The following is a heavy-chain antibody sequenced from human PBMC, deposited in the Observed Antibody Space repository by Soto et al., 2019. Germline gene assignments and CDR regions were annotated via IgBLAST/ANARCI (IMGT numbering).Heavy chain of an antibody. J-gene: IGHJ5*02. CDR1: GFSLSTSGVG. CDR2: IYWDDDK. V-gene: IGHV2-5*02. Sequence: QITLKESGPTLVKPTQTLTLTCTFSGFSLSTSGVGVGWIRQPPGKALEWLALIYWDDDKRYSPSLKRRLTITKDHSKNQVVLTMTNMDPVDTATYYCAHRRRCCSGNSCYSIWFYPWGQGTLVTVSS. CDR3: AHRRRCCSGNSCYSIWFYP. D-gene: IGHD2-15*01.